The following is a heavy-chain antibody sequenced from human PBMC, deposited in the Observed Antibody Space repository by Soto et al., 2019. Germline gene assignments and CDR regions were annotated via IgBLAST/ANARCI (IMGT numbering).Heavy chain of an antibody. CDR3: AKDLNVNYDFWSGPPYNWFDP. J-gene: IGHJ5*02. CDR1: GFTFSSYG. Sequence: GGSLRLSCAASGFTFSSYGMHWVRQAPGKGLEWVAVISYDGSNKYYADSVKGRFTISRDNSKNTLYLQMNSLRAEDTAVYYCAKDLNVNYDFWSGPPYNWFDPWGQGTLVTVSS. CDR2: ISYDGSNK. D-gene: IGHD3-3*01. V-gene: IGHV3-30*18.